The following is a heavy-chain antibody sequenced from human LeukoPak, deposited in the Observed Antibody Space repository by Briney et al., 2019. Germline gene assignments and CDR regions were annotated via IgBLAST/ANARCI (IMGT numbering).Heavy chain of an antibody. CDR2: INHSGST. J-gene: IGHJ6*02. CDR1: GGSFSGYY. V-gene: IGHV4-34*01. Sequence: PSETLSLTCAVYGGSFSGYYWSWIRQPPGKGLEWIGEINHSGSTNYNPSLKSRVTISVDTSKNQFSLKLSSVTAADTAVYYCARTRLEYYDSSGFLYGMDVWGQGTTVTVSS. CDR3: ARTRLEYYDSSGFLYGMDV. D-gene: IGHD3-22*01.